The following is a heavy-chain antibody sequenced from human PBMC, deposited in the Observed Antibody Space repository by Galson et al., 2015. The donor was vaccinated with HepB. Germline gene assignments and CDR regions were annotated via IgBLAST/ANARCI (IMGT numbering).Heavy chain of an antibody. V-gene: IGHV3-30-3*01. Sequence: SLRLSCAASGFTFSSYAMHWVRQAPGKGLEWVAVISYDGSNKYYADSVKGRFTISRDNSKNTLYLQMNSLRAEDTAVYYCARAGSPPGPYYFDYWGQGTLVTVSS. J-gene: IGHJ4*02. CDR2: ISYDGSNK. D-gene: IGHD1-26*01. CDR1: GFTFSSYA. CDR3: ARAGSPPGPYYFDY.